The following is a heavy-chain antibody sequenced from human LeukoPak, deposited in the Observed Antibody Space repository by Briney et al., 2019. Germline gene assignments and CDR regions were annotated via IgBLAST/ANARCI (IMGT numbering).Heavy chain of an antibody. Sequence: GGSLRLSCAASGFTFSSYSMNWVRQAPGKGLEWVSYISSSSSTIYYADSVKGRFTISRDNAKNSLYLQMNSLRAEDTAVYYCAKDTRSYSSSYFDYWGQGTLVTVSS. J-gene: IGHJ4*02. CDR1: GFTFSSYS. CDR3: AKDTRSYSSSYFDY. V-gene: IGHV3-48*01. D-gene: IGHD6-13*01. CDR2: ISSSSSTI.